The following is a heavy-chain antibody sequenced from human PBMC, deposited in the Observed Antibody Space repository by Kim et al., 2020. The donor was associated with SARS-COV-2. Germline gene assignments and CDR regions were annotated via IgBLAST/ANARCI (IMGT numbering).Heavy chain of an antibody. J-gene: IGHJ3*02. CDR2: ISWNSGSI. V-gene: IGHV3-9*01. Sequence: GGSLRLSCAASGFTFGDYAMHWVRQAPGKGLEWVSGISWNSGSIGYADSVKGRFTISRDNAKNSLYLQMNSLRAEDTALYYCAKGGGGDIVLMVYAIRGDAFDIWGQGTMVTVSS. CDR3: AKGGGGDIVLMVYAIRGDAFDI. CDR1: GFTFGDYA. D-gene: IGHD2-8*01.